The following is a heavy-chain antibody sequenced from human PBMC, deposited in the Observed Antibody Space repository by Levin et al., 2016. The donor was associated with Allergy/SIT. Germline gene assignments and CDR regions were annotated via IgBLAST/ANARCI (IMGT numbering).Heavy chain of an antibody. V-gene: IGHV4-31*02. Sequence: WIRQPPGKGLEWIGYIYYSGSTYYNPSLKSRVTISVDTSKNQFSLKLSSVTAADTAVYYCARGLIDNVLQLYYFDYWGQGTLVTVSS. J-gene: IGHJ4*02. CDR3: ARGLIDNVLQLYYFDY. CDR2: IYYSGST. D-gene: IGHD1-1*01.